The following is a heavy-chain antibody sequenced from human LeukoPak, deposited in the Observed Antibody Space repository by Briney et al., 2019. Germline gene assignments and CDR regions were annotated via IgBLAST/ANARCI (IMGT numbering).Heavy chain of an antibody. CDR2: IYCSRST. J-gene: IGHJ4*02. Sequence: PSETLSLTCTVSGGSISSSSYYWGWIRQPPGKGLEWIGSIYCSRSTYYNPSLKSRVTISVDTSKNQFSLKLSSVTAADTAVYYCARLPSYSNYDYHAYYFDYWGQGTLVTVSS. CDR3: ARLPSYSNYDYHAYYFDY. V-gene: IGHV4-39*01. CDR1: GGSISSSSYY. D-gene: IGHD4-11*01.